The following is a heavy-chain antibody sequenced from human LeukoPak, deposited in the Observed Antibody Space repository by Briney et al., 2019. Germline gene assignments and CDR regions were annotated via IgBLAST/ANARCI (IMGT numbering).Heavy chain of an antibody. CDR2: IYSGGST. CDR1: GFTVSSNY. D-gene: IGHD3-3*01. Sequence: GSSLRLSCAASGFTVSSNYMCWVRKAQGKGLEWVSVIYSGGSTYYADSVKGRFTISGDNSKNTLYLQMNSLRAEDTAVYYCARDFWSGYLDYWGQGTLVTVSS. J-gene: IGHJ4*02. V-gene: IGHV3-53*01. CDR3: ARDFWSGYLDY.